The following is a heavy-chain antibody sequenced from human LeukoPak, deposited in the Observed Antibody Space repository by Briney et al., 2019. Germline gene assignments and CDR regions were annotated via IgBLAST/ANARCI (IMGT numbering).Heavy chain of an antibody. Sequence: GGSLRLSCAASGFTFSSYWMSWVRQAPGKGLEWVANIKQDGSEKYYVDSVKGRFTISRDNAKNSLYLQMNSLRAEDTAVYYCARVSTILSRMVASAQFDYWGQGTLVTVSS. CDR1: GFTFSSYW. J-gene: IGHJ4*02. CDR3: ARVSTILSRMVASAQFDY. V-gene: IGHV3-7*01. CDR2: IKQDGSEK. D-gene: IGHD3-9*01.